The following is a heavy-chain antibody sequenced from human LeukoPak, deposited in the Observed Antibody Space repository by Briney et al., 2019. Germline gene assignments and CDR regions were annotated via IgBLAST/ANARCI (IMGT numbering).Heavy chain of an antibody. CDR3: ARVDYSNYRIDY. J-gene: IGHJ4*02. CDR2: IYTSGST. Sequence: SETLSLTCTVSGGSISSYYWSWIRQPAGKGLEWIGRIYTSGSTNYNPSLKSRVTISVDTSKNQFSLELSSVTAADTAVYYCARVDYSNYRIDYWGQGTLVTVSS. D-gene: IGHD4-11*01. CDR1: GGSISSYY. V-gene: IGHV4-4*07.